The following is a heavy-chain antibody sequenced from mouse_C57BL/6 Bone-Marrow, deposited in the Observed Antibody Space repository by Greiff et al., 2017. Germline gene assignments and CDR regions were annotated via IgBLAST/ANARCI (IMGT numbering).Heavy chain of an antibody. CDR1: GFSLPSYG. CDR3: ARNGYLLYWYFDV. CDR2: IWSGGST. V-gene: IGHV2-2*01. D-gene: IGHD2-1*01. J-gene: IGHJ1*03. Sequence: VKVVESGPGLVQPSQSLSITCTVSGFSLPSYGVHWVRQSPGKGLEWLGVIWSGGSTDYNAAFISRLSISKDNSKSQVFIKMNILQADDTAIYYCARNGYLLYWYFDVWGTGTTVTVSS.